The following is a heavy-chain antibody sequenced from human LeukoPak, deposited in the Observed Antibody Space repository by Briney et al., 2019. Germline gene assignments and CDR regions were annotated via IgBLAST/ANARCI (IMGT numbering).Heavy chain of an antibody. D-gene: IGHD3-10*01. CDR1: GFIFSNAW. CDR2: ISNNGRTI. J-gene: IGHJ5*02. CDR3: ARDRGDSWFDP. Sequence: GGSLRLSCAASGFIFSNAWMSWVRQAPGKGLEWISYISNNGRTIQYADSVKGRFTISRDNAKNSLYLQMNSLRAEDTALYYCARDRGDSWFDPWGQGTLVTVSS. V-gene: IGHV3-11*01.